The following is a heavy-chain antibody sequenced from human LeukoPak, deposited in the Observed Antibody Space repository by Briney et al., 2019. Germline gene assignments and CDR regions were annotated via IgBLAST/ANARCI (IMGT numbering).Heavy chain of an antibody. CDR2: LNGGGRT. D-gene: IGHD1-14*01. CDR3: VRENNGIDY. V-gene: IGHV3-74*03. J-gene: IGHJ4*02. Sequence: QPGGSLRLSCAVSGFSISKYWMDWVRQAPGKGPVWVSHLNGGGRTTYADSVKGRFTISRDNAKNTLYPQMDSLRAEDTAVYYCVRENNGIDYWGQGTLVTVSS. CDR1: GFSISKYW.